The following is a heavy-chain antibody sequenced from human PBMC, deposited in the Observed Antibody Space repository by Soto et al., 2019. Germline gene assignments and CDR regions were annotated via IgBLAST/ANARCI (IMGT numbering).Heavy chain of an antibody. J-gene: IGHJ5*02. D-gene: IGHD5-12*01. Sequence: QVQLQESGPGLVKPSQTLSLTCTVSGGSISSGDYYWSWIRQPPGKGLEWIGYIYYSGSTYYNPSLKSRVTISVDTSKNQFSLQLISVTAADTAVYYCARVSRDGYKRNGFDPWGQGTLVTVSS. V-gene: IGHV4-30-4*01. CDR1: GGSISSGDYY. CDR3: ARVSRDGYKRNGFDP. CDR2: IYYSGST.